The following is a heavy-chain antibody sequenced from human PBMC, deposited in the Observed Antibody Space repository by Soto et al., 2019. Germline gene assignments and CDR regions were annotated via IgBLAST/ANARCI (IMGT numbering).Heavy chain of an antibody. CDR2: IDPSDSYT. V-gene: IGHV5-10-1*01. Sequence: GDSLTIAFKFSGYSCSSYWISWVRQMPWKGLEWMGRIDPSDSYTNYSPSFQGHVTISADKSISTAYLQWSSLKASDTAMYYCASTSLEWLSNYYYYGMDVWGQGTTVTVSS. CDR3: ASTSLEWLSNYYYYGMDV. D-gene: IGHD3-3*02. CDR1: GYSCSSYW. J-gene: IGHJ6*02.